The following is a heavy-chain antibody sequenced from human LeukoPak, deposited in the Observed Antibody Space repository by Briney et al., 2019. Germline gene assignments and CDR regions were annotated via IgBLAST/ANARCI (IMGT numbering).Heavy chain of an antibody. CDR1: GFTFSSYG. Sequence: GGSLRLSCAASGFTFSSYGMHWVRQAPGKGLEWVAVISYDGSNKYYADSVKGRFTISRDNSKNTLYLQMNSLRAEDTAVYYCAKFNSVIVGATFSQEQLFDYWGQGTLVTVSS. D-gene: IGHD1-26*01. CDR3: AKFNSVIVGATFSQEQLFDY. J-gene: IGHJ4*02. CDR2: ISYDGSNK. V-gene: IGHV3-30*18.